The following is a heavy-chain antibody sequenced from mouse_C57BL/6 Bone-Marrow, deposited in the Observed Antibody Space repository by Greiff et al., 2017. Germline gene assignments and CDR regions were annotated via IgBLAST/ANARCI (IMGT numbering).Heavy chain of an antibody. CDR2: ISYAGSYT. D-gene: IGHD3-2*02. V-gene: IGHV5-4*01. CDR3: ARDPPRLRLRMDY. Sequence: EVQRVQPGGGLVKPGGSLKLSCAASGFTFSSYAMSWVRQTPEKRLEWVATISYAGSYTYYTDNVKGRFTFSRDNASNNLYLQLSHLKSEDTAVYYCARDPPRLRLRMDYWGQGTSVAVSS. J-gene: IGHJ4*01. CDR1: GFTFSSYA.